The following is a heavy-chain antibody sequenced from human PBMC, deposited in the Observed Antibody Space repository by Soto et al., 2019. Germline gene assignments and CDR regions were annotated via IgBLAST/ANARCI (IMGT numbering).Heavy chain of an antibody. Sequence: QVQLVESGGGLVKPGGSLRLSCAASGFTFSDYYMSWIRQAPGKGLEWVSYISSSSSYTNYADSVKGRFTISRDNAKNSLYLQMNSLRAEDTAVYYCAFDSSSWAYYYGMDVWGQGTTVTVSS. CDR3: AFDSSSWAYYYGMDV. D-gene: IGHD6-13*01. CDR1: GFTFSDYY. CDR2: ISSSSSYT. V-gene: IGHV3-11*05. J-gene: IGHJ6*02.